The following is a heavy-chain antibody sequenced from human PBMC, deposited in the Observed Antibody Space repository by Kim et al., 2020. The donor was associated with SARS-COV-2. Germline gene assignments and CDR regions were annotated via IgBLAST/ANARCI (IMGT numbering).Heavy chain of an antibody. J-gene: IGHJ6*02. D-gene: IGHD6-13*01. CDR1: GYTFTSYA. CDR2: INAGNGNT. CDR3: ASSFPIAAAGSPTYYYYYGMYV. Sequence: ASVKVSCKASGYTFTSYAMHWVRQAPGQRLEWMGWINAGNGNTKYSQKFQGRVTITRDTSASTAYMELSSLRSEDTAVYYCASSFPIAAAGSPTYYYYYGMYVWGQGTTVTVSS. V-gene: IGHV1-3*01.